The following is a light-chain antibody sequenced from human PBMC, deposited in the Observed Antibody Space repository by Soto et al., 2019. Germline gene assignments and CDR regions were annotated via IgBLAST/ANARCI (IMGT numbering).Light chain of an antibody. J-gene: IGKJ2*01. CDR2: KAS. V-gene: IGKV1-5*03. CDR3: QQYNSYSYT. Sequence: DIQMTQSPSTLSASVGDRVTITCRASQSISYWLAWYQQKPGRAPKLLIYKASSLESGVPSRFSGSGFGTEFTLTISSLQPDDFATYYCQQYNSYSYTFGQGTRLEIK. CDR1: QSISYW.